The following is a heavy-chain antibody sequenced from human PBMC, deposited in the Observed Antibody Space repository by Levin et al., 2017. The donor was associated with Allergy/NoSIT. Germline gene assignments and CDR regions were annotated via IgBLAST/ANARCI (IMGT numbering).Heavy chain of an antibody. V-gene: IGHV3-23*01. CDR3: AKDGPPRYDDSGYYNDH. Sequence: GESLKISCTASGITFSRYAMNWVRQAPGKGLEWVSTISAGGDGTYYADSVRGRFTISRDNSRNTVYLHMSSLRSEETAVYYCAKDGPPRYDDSGYYNDHWGQGTLVTVSS. CDR2: ISAGGDGT. CDR1: GITFSRYA. D-gene: IGHD3-22*01. J-gene: IGHJ4*02.